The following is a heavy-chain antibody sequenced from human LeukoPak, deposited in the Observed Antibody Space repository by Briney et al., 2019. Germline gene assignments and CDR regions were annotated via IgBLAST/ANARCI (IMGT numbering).Heavy chain of an antibody. D-gene: IGHD3/OR15-3a*01. Sequence: SVKVSCKASGYTFTGYYMHWVRQAPGQGLEWMGGIIPIFGTANYAQKFQGRVTITADESTSTAYMELSSLRSEDTAVYYCASDWTYYFDYWGQGTLVTVSS. CDR1: GYTFTGYY. J-gene: IGHJ4*02. V-gene: IGHV1-69*13. CDR2: IIPIFGTA. CDR3: ASDWTYYFDY.